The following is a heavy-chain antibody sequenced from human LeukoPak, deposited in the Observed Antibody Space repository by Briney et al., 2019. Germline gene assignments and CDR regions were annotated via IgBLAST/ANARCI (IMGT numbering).Heavy chain of an antibody. V-gene: IGHV3-7*01. CDR3: ARSTAGLDY. CDR1: GFTFSNYW. CDR2: IRQDGSEK. Sequence: GGSLRLSCAASGFTFSNYWMSWVRQAPGEGLEWVANIRQDGSEKYYVDSMRGRFTISRDNAKNSLYLQMSSLRAEDTAVYYCARSTAGLDYWGQGTLVTVSS. D-gene: IGHD1-1*01. J-gene: IGHJ4*02.